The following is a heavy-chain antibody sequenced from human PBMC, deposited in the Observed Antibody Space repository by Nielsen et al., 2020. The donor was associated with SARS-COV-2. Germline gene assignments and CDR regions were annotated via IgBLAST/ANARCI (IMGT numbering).Heavy chain of an antibody. D-gene: IGHD6-13*01. CDR2: IWYDGSNK. CDR1: GFTFSSYG. Sequence: GGSLRLSCAASGFTFSSYGMHWVRQAPGKGLEWVAVIWYDGSNKYYADSVKGRFTISRDNSKNTLYLQMNSLRAEDTAVYYCARDKGIAAASAFDIWGQGTMVTVSS. V-gene: IGHV3-33*01. J-gene: IGHJ3*02. CDR3: ARDKGIAAASAFDI.